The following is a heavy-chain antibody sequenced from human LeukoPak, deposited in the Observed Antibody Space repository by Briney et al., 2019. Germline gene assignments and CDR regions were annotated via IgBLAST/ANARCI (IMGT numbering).Heavy chain of an antibody. V-gene: IGHV3-23*01. CDR2: ITGSGDSGDRT. D-gene: IGHD2-21*01. CDR1: EFTFSSYA. Sequence: GGSLRLSCAASEFTFSSYAMSWVRQAPGKGPEWVSAITGSGDSGDRTYYADSVKGRFTISRDNSKNTLYLQMNSLRAEDTAVYYCAKRMVVNAIPEPYFDYWGQGTLVTVSS. CDR3: AKRMVVNAIPEPYFDY. J-gene: IGHJ4*02.